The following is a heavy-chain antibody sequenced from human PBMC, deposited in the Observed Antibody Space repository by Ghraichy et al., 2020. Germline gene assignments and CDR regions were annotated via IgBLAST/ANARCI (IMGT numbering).Heavy chain of an antibody. Sequence: GGSLRLSCAASGFTFSSYAMSWVRQAPGKGLEWVSAISGSGGSTYYADSVKGRFTISRDNSKNTLYLQMNSLRAEDTAVYYCAKGVYCSSTSCYAGGAFDIWGQGTMVTVSS. CDR2: ISGSGGST. CDR3: AKGVYCSSTSCYAGGAFDI. CDR1: GFTFSSYA. J-gene: IGHJ3*02. V-gene: IGHV3-23*01. D-gene: IGHD2-2*01.